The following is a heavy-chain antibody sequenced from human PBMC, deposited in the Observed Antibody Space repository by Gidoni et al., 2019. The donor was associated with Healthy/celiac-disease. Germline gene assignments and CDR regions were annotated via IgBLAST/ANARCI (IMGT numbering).Heavy chain of an antibody. Sequence: EVQLVESGGGVVQPGGSLRLSCAASGFPFDDYAMHWVRQAPGKGLEWVSLISGDGGSTYYADSVKGRFTISRDNSKNSLYLQMNSLRTEDTALYYCAKDAGGYSYGLYYYYYGMDVWGQGTTVTVSS. CDR2: ISGDGGST. V-gene: IGHV3-43*02. CDR1: GFPFDDYA. J-gene: IGHJ6*02. CDR3: AKDAGGYSYGLYYYYYGMDV. D-gene: IGHD5-18*01.